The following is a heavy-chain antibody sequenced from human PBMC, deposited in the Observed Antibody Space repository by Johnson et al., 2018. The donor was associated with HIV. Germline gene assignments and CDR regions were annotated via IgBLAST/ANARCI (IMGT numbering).Heavy chain of an antibody. CDR3: AREGESLYAFDI. J-gene: IGHJ3*02. D-gene: IGHD3-16*01. V-gene: IGHV3-30-3*01. CDR1: GFTFRNYG. CDR2: VSFDGSNK. Sequence: QVQLVESGGGVVQPGRSLRLSCAASGFTFRNYGMHWVRQAPGKGLEWVASVSFDGSNKYYADSVKGRFTISRDNSKNTLYLQMISLRTEDTAVYYCAREGESLYAFDIWGQGTMVTVSS.